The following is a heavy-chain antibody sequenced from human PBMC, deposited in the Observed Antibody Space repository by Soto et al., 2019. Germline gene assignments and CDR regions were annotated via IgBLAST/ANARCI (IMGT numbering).Heavy chain of an antibody. CDR2: ISWNSGSI. V-gene: IGHV3-9*01. J-gene: IGHJ6*03. D-gene: IGHD6-13*01. CDR1: GFTFDDYA. CDR3: AKDKVAAAGNPGHYYYYYMDV. Sequence: GGSLRLSCAASGFTFDDYAMHWVRQAPGKGLEWVSGISWNSGSIGYADSVKGRFTISRDNAKNSLYLQMNSLRAEDTALYYCAKDKVAAAGNPGHYYYYYMDVWGKGTTVTVSS.